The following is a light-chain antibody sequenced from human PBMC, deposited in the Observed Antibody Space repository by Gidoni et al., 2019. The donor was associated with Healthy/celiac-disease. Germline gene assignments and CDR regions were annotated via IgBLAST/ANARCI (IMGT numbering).Light chain of an antibody. CDR2: GAS. V-gene: IGKV3-20*01. J-gene: IGKJ4*01. Sequence: IVLTQSPGTLSCSPGERATRSCRASQSVSSSYLAWYQQKPGQAPRLLIYGASSRATGIPVRFRGSGSGTDFTLTISRLEPEDFAVYSCQQYGSSPPITFGGGTKVEIK. CDR3: QQYGSSPPIT. CDR1: QSVSSSY.